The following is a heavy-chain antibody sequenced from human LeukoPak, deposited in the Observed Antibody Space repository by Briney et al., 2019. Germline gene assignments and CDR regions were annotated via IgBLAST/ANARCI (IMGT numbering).Heavy chain of an antibody. J-gene: IGHJ4*02. V-gene: IGHV1-18*01. Sequence: ASVKDSCKASGYTFTSYGISWVRQAPGQGLEWMGWISAYNGNTNYAQKLQGRVTMTRDTSTSTAYMELRSLRSDDTAVSYCARDNFQADYYGSGSYYRFDYWGQGTLVTVSS. D-gene: IGHD3-10*01. CDR3: ARDNFQADYYGSGSYYRFDY. CDR2: ISAYNGNT. CDR1: GYTFTSYG.